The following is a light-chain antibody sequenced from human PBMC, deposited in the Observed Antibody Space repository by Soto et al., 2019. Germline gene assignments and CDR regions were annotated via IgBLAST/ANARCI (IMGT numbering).Light chain of an antibody. CDR3: QQYDHLPRT. CDR1: QEISNC. J-gene: IGKJ1*01. CDR2: DAS. Sequence: DIQMIQSPSSLSVSVGDRVTITCQASQEISNCLNWYQQKPGKAPKLLIYDASNLERGVPSRFSGRGSGTDFTFTISSLQPEDFATYYCQQYDHLPRTFGRGTKVEIK. V-gene: IGKV1-33*01.